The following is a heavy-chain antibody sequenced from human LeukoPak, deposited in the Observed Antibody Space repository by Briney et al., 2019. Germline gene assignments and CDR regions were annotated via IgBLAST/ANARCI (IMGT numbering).Heavy chain of an antibody. V-gene: IGHV1-69*05. CDR3: ARDHGDFWSGYYSY. J-gene: IGHJ4*02. Sequence: SVKVSCKASGGTFSSYAISWVRQAPGQGLEWMGRIIPIFGTANYAQKFQGRVTITTDESTSTAYMELSSLRSEDTAVYYCARDHGDFWSGYYSYWGQGTLVTVSS. CDR1: GGTFSSYA. CDR2: IIPIFGTA. D-gene: IGHD3-3*01.